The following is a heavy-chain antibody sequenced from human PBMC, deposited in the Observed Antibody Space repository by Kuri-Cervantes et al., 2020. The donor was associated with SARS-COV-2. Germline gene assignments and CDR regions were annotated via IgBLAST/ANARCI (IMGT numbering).Heavy chain of an antibody. CDR1: GYTFTGYY. J-gene: IGHJ4*02. V-gene: IGHV1-2*02. CDR2: INPNSGGT. Sequence: ASVKVSCKASGYTFTGYYMHWVRQAPGQGLEWMGWINPNSGGTNYAQKFQGRVTMTRDMSISTAYMELSRLGSDDTAVYYCASSDRLGEGLRDPLYREGVIQVWGQGTLVTVSS. CDR3: ASSDRLGEGLRDPLYREGVIQV. D-gene: IGHD3-10*01.